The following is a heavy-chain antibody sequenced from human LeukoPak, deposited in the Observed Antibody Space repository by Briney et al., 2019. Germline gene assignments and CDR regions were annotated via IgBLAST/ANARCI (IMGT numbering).Heavy chain of an antibody. V-gene: IGHV3-30*18. CDR2: ISYDGSNK. J-gene: IGHJ4*02. D-gene: IGHD3-9*01. CDR3: AKDITYYDILTASSVDY. Sequence: GGSLRLSCAASGFTFSSYGMHWVRQAPGKGLEWVAVISYDGSNKYYADSVKGRFTISRDNSKNRLYLQMTSLRAEDTAVYYCAKDITYYDILTASSVDYWGQGTLVTVSS. CDR1: GFTFSSYG.